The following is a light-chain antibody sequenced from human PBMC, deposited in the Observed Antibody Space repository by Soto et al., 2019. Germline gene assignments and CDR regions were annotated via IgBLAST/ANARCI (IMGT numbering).Light chain of an antibody. Sequence: EIVMTQSPATLSVSPGERATLSCRVSQSVSSNLAWYQQKPGQAPRLLLYGASTRATGIPARFSGSGSGTEFTLTISSLQSEDFAVYYCQQYNNWPPYTFGQGTKLEI. CDR1: QSVSSN. CDR3: QQYNNWPPYT. J-gene: IGKJ2*01. V-gene: IGKV3D-15*01. CDR2: GAS.